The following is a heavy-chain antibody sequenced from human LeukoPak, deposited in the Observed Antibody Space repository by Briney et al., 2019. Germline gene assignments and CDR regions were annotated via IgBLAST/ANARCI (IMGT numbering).Heavy chain of an antibody. CDR2: INQFGSGA. J-gene: IGHJ3*02. D-gene: IGHD3-22*01. Sequence: GGSLRLSCAVSGFIFSNHWMRGVRRAPGEGVEGVANINQFGSGAYYVDSVTGRFTISRDAAKYSVFLQMNSLRVEDTAMYYCARGPGYYEVDAYDIWGHGTMVAVSS. CDR3: ARGPGYYEVDAYDI. CDR1: GFIFSNHW. V-gene: IGHV3-7*04.